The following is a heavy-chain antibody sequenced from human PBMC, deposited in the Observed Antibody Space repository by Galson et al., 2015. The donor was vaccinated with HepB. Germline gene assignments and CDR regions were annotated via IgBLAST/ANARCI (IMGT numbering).Heavy chain of an antibody. CDR3: VKDVRWSFQY. CDR2: IVSHGGST. D-gene: IGHD2-15*01. J-gene: IGHJ4*02. CDR1: GFSFSTNT. Sequence: SLRLSCAASGFSFSTNTMHWVRQAPGKGLEYVSSIVSHGGSTYYAESVKGRFTISRDNSKNTLYLQMSSLRTEDTAVYYCVKDVRWSFQYWGQGNLVTDSS. V-gene: IGHV3-64D*06.